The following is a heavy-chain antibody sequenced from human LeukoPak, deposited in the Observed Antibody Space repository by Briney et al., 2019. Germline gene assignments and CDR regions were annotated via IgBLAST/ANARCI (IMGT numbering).Heavy chain of an antibody. D-gene: IGHD2-2*01. CDR2: IYYSGNS. CDR1: GGSISSISYY. V-gene: IGHV4-39*01. J-gene: IGHJ4*02. CDR3: ARPIGHCTSSSCYQYFDF. Sequence: SETLSLTCTVSGGSISSISYYWGWIRQPPGKGPEWIGSIYYSGNSYYNPSLKSRVTISIDTSNNQFSLKLGTVTAADTAVYYCARPIGHCTSSSCYQYFDFWGQGTLVTVSS.